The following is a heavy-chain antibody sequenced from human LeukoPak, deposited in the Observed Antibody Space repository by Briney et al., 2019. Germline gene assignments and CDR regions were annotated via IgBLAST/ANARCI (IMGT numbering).Heavy chain of an antibody. J-gene: IGHJ4*02. CDR3: AGEHSSSGWGYFDY. CDR1: GFTFSSYE. CDR2: ITNRGSGSTI. Sequence: GGSPRLSCAASGFTFSSYEMNWVRQAPGKGLEWVSYITNRGSGSTIYYAGSVKGRFTVSRDDAKNSLYLQMNSLRVEDTAVYYCAGEHSSSGWGYFDYWGQGALVTVSS. D-gene: IGHD6-25*01. V-gene: IGHV3-48*03.